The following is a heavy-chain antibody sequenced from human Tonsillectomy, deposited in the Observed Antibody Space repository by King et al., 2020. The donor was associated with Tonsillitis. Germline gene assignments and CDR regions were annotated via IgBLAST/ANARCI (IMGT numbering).Heavy chain of an antibody. Sequence: QLVQSGAEVKKPGESLKISCQGSGYNFASTWIGWVRQMPGQGLEWMGIIYPGDYDTRYSPSFQGQVTISADTSISTAYLHWSSLKASDTALYYCARQGASVTRFYYHDHMDVWGNGTTVTVSS. CDR3: ARQGASVTRFYYHDHMDV. CDR2: IYPGDYDT. J-gene: IGHJ6*03. CDR1: GYNFASTW. D-gene: IGHD1-26*01. V-gene: IGHV5-51*01.